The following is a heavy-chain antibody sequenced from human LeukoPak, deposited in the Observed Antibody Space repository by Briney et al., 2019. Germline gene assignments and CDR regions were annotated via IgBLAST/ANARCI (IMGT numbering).Heavy chain of an antibody. Sequence: SETLSLTCAVYCGSFSGYYWSWIRQPPGKGLEWIGEINHSGSTNYNPSLKSRVTISVDTSKNQFSLKLSSVTAADTAVYYCARYHRYYYYMDVWGKGTTVTVSS. CDR3: ARYHRYYYYMDV. V-gene: IGHV4-34*01. J-gene: IGHJ6*03. CDR1: CGSFSGYY. CDR2: INHSGST. D-gene: IGHD1-14*01.